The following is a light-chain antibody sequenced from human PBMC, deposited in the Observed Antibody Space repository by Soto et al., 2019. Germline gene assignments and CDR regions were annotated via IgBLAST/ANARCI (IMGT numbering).Light chain of an antibody. CDR3: QQSYSLPYT. V-gene: IGKV1-39*01. J-gene: IGKJ2*01. CDR2: TTS. CDR1: QSISNY. Sequence: DLQMTQSPSSLSASVGDRVTITCRASQSISNYLNWYQQKPRKAPKLLIYTTSSLQSGVPSRFSGSGSETDFTLTISSLEPEDFAIYYCQQSYSLPYTFGQGTKVEIK.